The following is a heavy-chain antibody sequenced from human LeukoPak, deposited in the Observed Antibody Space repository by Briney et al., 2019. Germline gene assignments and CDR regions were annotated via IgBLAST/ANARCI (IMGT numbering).Heavy chain of an antibody. CDR2: IRYDGSNK. CDR1: GFTFSSYG. CDR3: ARGGHSYGLYYYYMDV. D-gene: IGHD5-18*01. V-gene: IGHV3-30*02. Sequence: GGSLRLSCAASGFTFSSYGMHWVRQAPGKGLEWVAFIRYDGSNKYYADSVKGRFTISRDNSKNTLYLQMNSLRAEDTAVYYCARGGHSYGLYYYYMDVWGKGTTVTISS. J-gene: IGHJ6*03.